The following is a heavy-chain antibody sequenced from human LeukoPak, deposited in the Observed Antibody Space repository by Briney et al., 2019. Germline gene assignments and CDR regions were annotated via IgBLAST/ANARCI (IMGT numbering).Heavy chain of an antibody. CDR3: ARDPGGGPTHGY. V-gene: IGHV3-66*03. J-gene: IGHJ4*02. D-gene: IGHD1-26*01. CDR2: MYSTGIT. Sequence: PGGSLRLSCAASGFTFSSYAMSWVRQAPGKGLEWVSVMYSTGITQYGDSVRGRFTISRDNSKNTVYLQMNSLKPEDTAVYYCARDPGGGPTHGYWGQGTLVTVSS. CDR1: GFTFSSYA.